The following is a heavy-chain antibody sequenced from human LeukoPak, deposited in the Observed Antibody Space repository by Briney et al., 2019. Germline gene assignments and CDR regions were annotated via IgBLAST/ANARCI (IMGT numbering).Heavy chain of an antibody. V-gene: IGHV3-23*01. CDR1: GFSFSSYA. D-gene: IGHD2/OR15-2a*01. Sequence: GGSLRLSCAASGFSFSSYAMSWVRQAPGKGLEWVSGISNSGGSTVYADSVKGRFTISRDNAKNTLYLQMNSLRAEDTAVYYCARDWFHAIDYWGQGTLVTVSS. CDR2: ISNSGGST. J-gene: IGHJ4*02. CDR3: ARDWFHAIDY.